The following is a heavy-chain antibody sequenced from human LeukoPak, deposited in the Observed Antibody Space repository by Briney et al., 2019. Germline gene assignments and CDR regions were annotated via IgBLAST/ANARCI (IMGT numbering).Heavy chain of an antibody. J-gene: IGHJ6*03. CDR3: AKDRGGSGNTRYYYMDV. V-gene: IGHV3-23*01. Sequence: GGSLRLSCAASGFTFSSYAMSWVRQAPGKGLEWVSAISGSGGSTYYADSVKGRFTISRDNSKNTLYLQMNSLRAEDTAVYYCAKDRGGSGNTRYYYMDVWGKGTTVTVSS. CDR1: GFTFSSYA. CDR2: ISGSGGST. D-gene: IGHD3-10*01.